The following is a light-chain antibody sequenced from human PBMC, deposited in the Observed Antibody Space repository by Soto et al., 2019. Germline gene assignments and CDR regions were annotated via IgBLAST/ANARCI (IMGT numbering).Light chain of an antibody. CDR3: QSYDSSLSGYV. V-gene: IGLV1-40*01. Sequence: QSVLTQPPSVSGAPGQRVTISCTGSSSNIGAGYDVHWYQQLPGTAPKLLLYNDNNRPSGVPDRISGSKSGTSASLAITGLQAEDADDYYCQSYDSSLSGYVFGTGTKLTVL. CDR2: NDN. CDR1: SSNIGAGYD. J-gene: IGLJ1*01.